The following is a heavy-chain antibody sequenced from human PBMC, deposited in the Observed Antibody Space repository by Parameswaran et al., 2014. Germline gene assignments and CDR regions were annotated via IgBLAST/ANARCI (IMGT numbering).Heavy chain of an antibody. CDR2: ISAYNGNT. J-gene: IGHJ4*02. D-gene: IGHD1-1*01. CDR3: AREAGTTVGRGFDY. V-gene: IGHV1-18*01. Sequence: VRQAPGQGLEWMGWISAYNGNTNYAQKLQGRVTMTTDTSTSTAYMELRSLRSDDTAVYYCAREAGTTVGRGFDYWGQGTLVTVSS.